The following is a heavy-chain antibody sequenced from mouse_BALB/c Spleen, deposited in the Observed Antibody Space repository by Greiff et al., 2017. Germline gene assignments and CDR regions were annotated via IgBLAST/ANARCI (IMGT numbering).Heavy chain of an antibody. CDR2: IWGDGSS. D-gene: IGHD4-1*01. CDR1: GYSLTGYG. V-gene: IGHV2-6-7*01. CDR3: ARATGADYYFDY. J-gene: IGHJ2*01. Sequence: QVQLKESGPGLVAPSQSLSITCTVSGYSLTGYGVNWVRQPPGKGLEWLGMIWGDGSSDYNSALKSRLSISKDNSKSQVFLKMNSLQTDDTARYYCARATGADYYFDYWGQGTTLTVSS.